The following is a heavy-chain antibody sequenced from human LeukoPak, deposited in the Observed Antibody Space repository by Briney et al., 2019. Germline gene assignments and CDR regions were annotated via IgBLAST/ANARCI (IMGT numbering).Heavy chain of an antibody. J-gene: IGHJ4*02. D-gene: IGHD3-22*01. CDR2: ISWNGGSI. CDR1: GFTFEEYG. CDR3: ARDYYDSSGYYYVRGGFDY. Sequence: PGGSLRLSCAASGFTFEEYGMHWVRQAPGKGLEWVSGISWNGGSIGYADSVKGRFTISRDNAKNSLYLQMNSLRAEDTAVYYCARDYYDSSGYYYVRGGFDYWGQGTLVTVSS. V-gene: IGHV3-9*01.